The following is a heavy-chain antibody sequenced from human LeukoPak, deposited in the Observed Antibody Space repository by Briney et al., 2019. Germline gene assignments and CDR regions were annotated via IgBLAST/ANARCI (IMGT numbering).Heavy chain of an antibody. J-gene: IGHJ4*02. CDR3: TKDRYPDWREAIDY. D-gene: IGHD1-1*01. CDR2: IYSGGST. Sequence: GGSLRLSCAASGFTVSSNYMSWVRQAPGKGLEWVSVIYSGGSTYYADSVKGWFTISRDNSKNTLYLQMNSLRAEDTAVYYCTKDRYPDWREAIDYWGQGTLVTVSS. V-gene: IGHV3-53*01. CDR1: GFTVSSNY.